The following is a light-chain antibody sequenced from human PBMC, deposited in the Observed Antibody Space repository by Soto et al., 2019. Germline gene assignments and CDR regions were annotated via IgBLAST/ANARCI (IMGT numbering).Light chain of an antibody. CDR3: QQYNNWPFS. CDR1: QVVTTN. Sequence: EIVMTQSPATLSVSPGERATLPCRASQVVTTNFAWYQQKSGQSPRLLMYDVSIRATGVPARFSATGSETDFTLTISGLQSEDSAVYFCQQYNNWPFSFGQGTRLEIK. CDR2: DVS. J-gene: IGKJ5*01. V-gene: IGKV3-15*01.